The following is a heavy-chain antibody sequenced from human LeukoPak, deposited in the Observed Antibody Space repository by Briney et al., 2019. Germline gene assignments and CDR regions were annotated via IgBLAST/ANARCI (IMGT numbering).Heavy chain of an antibody. Sequence: GASVKVSCKASGYTFTGYYMHWVRQAPGQGLEWMGWINPNSGGTNYAQKFQGRVTMTRDTSISTAYIELSRLRSDDTAVYYCARENPVHIAAAGRGWFDPWGQGTLVTVSS. J-gene: IGHJ5*02. CDR1: GYTFTGYY. CDR3: ARENPVHIAAAGRGWFDP. CDR2: INPNSGGT. D-gene: IGHD6-13*01. V-gene: IGHV1-2*02.